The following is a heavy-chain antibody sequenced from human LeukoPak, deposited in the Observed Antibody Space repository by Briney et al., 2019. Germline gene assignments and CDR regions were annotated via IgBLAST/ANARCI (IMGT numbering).Heavy chain of an antibody. Sequence: ASVKVSCKASRGTFSSYAISWVRQAPGQGLEWMGRIIPIFGTANYAQKFQGRVTMTRDMSTTTDYMELSSLRSEDTAVYYCARDNSVGDIAWWFDPWGQGTLVTVSS. V-gene: IGHV1-69*05. CDR2: IIPIFGTA. D-gene: IGHD3-16*02. CDR1: RGTFSSYA. CDR3: ARDNSVGDIAWWFDP. J-gene: IGHJ5*02.